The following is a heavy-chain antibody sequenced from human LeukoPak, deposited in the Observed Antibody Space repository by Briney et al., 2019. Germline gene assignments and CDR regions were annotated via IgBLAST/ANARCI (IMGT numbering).Heavy chain of an antibody. V-gene: IGHV4-30-2*01. CDR3: AGSDYGDYESFFDY. D-gene: IGHD4-17*01. J-gene: IGHJ4*02. Sequence: SETLSLTCTVSGGSISSGGYYWSWIRQHPGKGLEWIGYIYHSGSAYYNPSLKSRVTISVDRSKNQFSLKLSSVTAADTAVYYCAGSDYGDYESFFDYWGQGTLVTVSS. CDR1: GGSISSGGYY. CDR2: IYHSGSA.